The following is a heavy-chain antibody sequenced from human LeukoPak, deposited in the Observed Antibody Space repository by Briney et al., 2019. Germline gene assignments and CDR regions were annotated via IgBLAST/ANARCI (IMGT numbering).Heavy chain of an antibody. J-gene: IGHJ5*02. CDR3: ARKVATVTTPWFDP. CDR2: IIPIFGTA. V-gene: IGHV1-69*05. CDR1: GGTFSSYA. D-gene: IGHD4-11*01. Sequence: ASVKVSCKASGGTFSSYAISWVRQAPGQGLEWMGGIIPIFGTANYAQKFQGRVTITTDESTSTAYMELSSPRSEDTAVYYCARKVATVTTPWFDPWGQGTLVTVSS.